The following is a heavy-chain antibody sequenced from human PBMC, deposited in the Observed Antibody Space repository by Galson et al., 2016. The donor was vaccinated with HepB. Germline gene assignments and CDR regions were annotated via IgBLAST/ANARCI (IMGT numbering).Heavy chain of an antibody. CDR1: GLTFRTYG. Sequence: SLRLSCAASGLTFRTYGMHWVRQAPGKGLEWVAVIWYDGSNKYYADSVKGRFTISRDNSKNTLYLQMNSLRDEDTAMYYCARRGALDYWGQGTLVTVSS. CDR3: ARRGALDY. V-gene: IGHV3-33*01. CDR2: IWYDGSNK. J-gene: IGHJ4*02.